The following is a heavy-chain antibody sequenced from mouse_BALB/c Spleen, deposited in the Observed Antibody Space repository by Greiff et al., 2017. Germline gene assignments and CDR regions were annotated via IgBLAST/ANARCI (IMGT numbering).Heavy chain of an antibody. Sequence: EVQLVESGPELVKPGASVKISCKASGYTFTDYNMHWVKQSHGKSLEWIGYIYPYNGGTGYNQKFKSKATLTVDNSSSTAYMELRSLTSEDSAVYYCARAYGSYYFDYWGQGTTLTVSS. CDR1: GYTFTDYN. J-gene: IGHJ2*01. V-gene: IGHV1S29*02. CDR2: IYPYNGGT. D-gene: IGHD1-2*01. CDR3: ARAYGSYYFDY.